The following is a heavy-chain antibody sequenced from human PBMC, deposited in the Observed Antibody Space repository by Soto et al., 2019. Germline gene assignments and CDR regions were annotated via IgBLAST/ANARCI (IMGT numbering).Heavy chain of an antibody. J-gene: IGHJ4*02. CDR3: ASGAPRSPSGGTY. CDR1: GGSISSSSYY. Sequence: SETLSLTRTVSGGSISSSSYYWGWIRQPPGKGLEWIGSIYYSGSTYYNPSLKSRVTISVDTSKNQFSLKLSSVTAADTAVYYCASGAPRSPSGGTYWGQGTLVTVSS. CDR2: IYYSGST. D-gene: IGHD1-26*01. V-gene: IGHV4-39*01.